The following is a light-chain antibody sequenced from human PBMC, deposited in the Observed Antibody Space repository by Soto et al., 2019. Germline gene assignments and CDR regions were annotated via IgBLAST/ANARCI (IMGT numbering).Light chain of an antibody. CDR2: DAS. CDR3: QQYDNLPPF. J-gene: IGKJ3*01. CDR1: QDISNY. V-gene: IGKV1-33*01. Sequence: DIQMTQSPSSLSASVGDRVTITCQASQDISNYLNWYQQKPGKAPKLLIYDASNLETGVPSRFSGSGSGPDFTFNISSLQPEDIATYYCQQYDNLPPFFGPGTKVDIK.